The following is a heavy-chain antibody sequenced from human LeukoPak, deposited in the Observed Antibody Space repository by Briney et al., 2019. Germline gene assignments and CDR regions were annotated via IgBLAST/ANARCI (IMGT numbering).Heavy chain of an antibody. D-gene: IGHD3-22*01. Sequence: ASVKVSCKASGYTFTGYYMHWVRQAPGQGLEWMGWINPNSGRTNYAQKFQGRVAMTGDTSISTAYMELTRLTSDDTAVYYCARGTYYDSSAYSGVRLFDYWGQGTLVTVSS. CDR3: ARGTYYDSSAYSGVRLFDY. V-gene: IGHV1-2*02. CDR1: GYTFTGYY. J-gene: IGHJ4*02. CDR2: INPNSGRT.